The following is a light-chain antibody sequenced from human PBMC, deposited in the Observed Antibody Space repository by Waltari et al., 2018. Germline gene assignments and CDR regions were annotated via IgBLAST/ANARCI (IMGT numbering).Light chain of an antibody. CDR1: QSISSW. Sequence: IQMTQSPSTLSSSVVDRVTITCRASQSISSWLAWYQQKPGKAPKLLIYTASSLESGVPSRFSGSGSGTEFTLTISSLQPDDFATYYCQQYNSYSVTFGQGTKVGIK. CDR3: QQYNSYSVT. V-gene: IGKV1-5*03. CDR2: TAS. J-gene: IGKJ1*01.